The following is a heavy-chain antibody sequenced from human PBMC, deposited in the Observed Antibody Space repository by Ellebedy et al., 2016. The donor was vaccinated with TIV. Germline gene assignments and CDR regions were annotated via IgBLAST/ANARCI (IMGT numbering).Heavy chain of an antibody. J-gene: IGHJ6*02. V-gene: IGHV4-39*07. CDR3: ARDRIVVVTAGDFYGMDV. CDR1: GGSIRSNNYY. D-gene: IGHD2-21*02. Sequence: SETLSLTCIVSGGSIRSNNYYWGWLRQPPGKGLEWIGNIFHSGSTYQNPSLKSRVTMSVDTSKNQFSLKLSSVTAADTAVYYCARDRIVVVTAGDFYGMDVWGQGTTVTVSS. CDR2: IFHSGST.